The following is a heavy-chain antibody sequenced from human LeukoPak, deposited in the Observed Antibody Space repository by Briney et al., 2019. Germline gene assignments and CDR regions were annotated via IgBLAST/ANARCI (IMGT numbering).Heavy chain of an antibody. D-gene: IGHD3-10*01. CDR2: IYSGGST. CDR1: GFTVSSSY. CDR3: ARVFMASFDY. Sequence: GGSLRLSCAASGFTVSSSYMSWVRQAPGKGLEWVSVIYSGGSTYYADSVKGRFTISRDNSKSTLYLRMNSLRAEDTAVYYCARVFMASFDYWGQGTLVTVSS. V-gene: IGHV3-66*01. J-gene: IGHJ4*02.